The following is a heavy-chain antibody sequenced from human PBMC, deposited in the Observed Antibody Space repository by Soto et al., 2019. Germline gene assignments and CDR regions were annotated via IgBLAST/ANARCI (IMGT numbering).Heavy chain of an antibody. CDR1: GGSFSGYY. V-gene: IGHV4-34*01. Sequence: SDTLSLTCAVYGGSFSGYYWSWIRQPPGKGLEWIGEINHSGSTNYNPSLKSRVTISVDTSKNQFSLKLSSVTAADTAVYYCARGFKGKIVQLERKKTNYYYYYYMDVWGKGTTVTVSS. CDR2: INHSGST. D-gene: IGHD1-1*01. J-gene: IGHJ6*03. CDR3: ARGFKGKIVQLERKKTNYYYYYYMDV.